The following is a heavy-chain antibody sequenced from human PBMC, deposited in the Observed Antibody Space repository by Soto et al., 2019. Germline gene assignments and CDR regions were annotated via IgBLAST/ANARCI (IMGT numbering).Heavy chain of an antibody. J-gene: IGHJ4*02. CDR2: TYTSGST. CDR1: GGSISSYY. V-gene: IGHV4-4*07. CDR3: ARGPAYYDSGPLYY. Sequence: ETLSLTCTFSGGSISSYYWSWIRQPAGKGLEWIGRTYTSGSTNYNPSLKSRVTMSVDTSKNQFSLKLSSVTAADTAVYYCARGPAYYDSGPLYYWGQGTLVTVSS. D-gene: IGHD3-22*01.